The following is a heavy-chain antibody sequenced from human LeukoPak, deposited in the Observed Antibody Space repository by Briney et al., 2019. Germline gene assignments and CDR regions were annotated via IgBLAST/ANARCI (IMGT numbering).Heavy chain of an antibody. V-gene: IGHV1-2*02. CDR1: GYIFTGYY. D-gene: IGHD3-22*01. CDR3: ATGPGKYYYDTSSYSGFHCYFDL. J-gene: IGHJ2*01. Sequence: GASVKVSCKASGYIFTGYYMHWERQAPGQGLEWMGWINPNSGGTNYAQEFQGRVTMTRDTSISTAYMELSRLRSDDTAVYYCATGPGKYYYDTSSYSGFHCYFDLWGRGTLVTVSS. CDR2: INPNSGGT.